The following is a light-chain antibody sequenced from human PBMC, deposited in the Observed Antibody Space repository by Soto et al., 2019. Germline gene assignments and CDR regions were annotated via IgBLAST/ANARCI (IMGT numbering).Light chain of an antibody. CDR2: GAS. CDR1: QSVSSSY. CDR3: QQYGSSWYT. Sequence: EIVLTQSPGTLSLSPGERASLSCRASQSVSSSYLAWYQKKPGLAPRLLIYGASNRATGIPDRFSGSGSGTDFTLTISRLEPEDFAVYYCQQYGSSWYTFGQGTKLEIK. J-gene: IGKJ2*01. V-gene: IGKV3-20*01.